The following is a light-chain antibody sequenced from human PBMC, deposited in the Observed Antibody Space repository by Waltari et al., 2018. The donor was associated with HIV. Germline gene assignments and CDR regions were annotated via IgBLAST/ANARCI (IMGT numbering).Light chain of an antibody. V-gene: IGLV1-44*01. CDR3: AAWDDSLNGWV. Sequence: QSVLTQPPSASGTPGQRVTISCSGSSSNIGSNTVNWYHQLPGTTPKLLIYTNNARPSGVPDRCSGSKSGTSASRASSGLQSEDEADYYCAAWDDSLNGWVFGGGTKLTVL. CDR1: SSNIGSNT. J-gene: IGLJ3*02. CDR2: TNN.